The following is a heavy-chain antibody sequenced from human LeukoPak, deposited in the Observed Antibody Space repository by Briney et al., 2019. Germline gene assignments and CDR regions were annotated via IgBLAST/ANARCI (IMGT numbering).Heavy chain of an antibody. V-gene: IGHV3-9*03. CDR2: ISWNSGSI. CDR1: GFTFSSSA. D-gene: IGHD3-10*01. CDR3: AKGLSAAMVLGVDY. J-gene: IGHJ4*02. Sequence: GGSLRLSCAASGFTFSSSAMHWVRQAPGKGLEWVSGISWNSGSIGYADSVKGRFTISRDNAKNSLYLQMNSLRAEDMALYYCAKGLSAAMVLGVDYWGQGTLVTVSS.